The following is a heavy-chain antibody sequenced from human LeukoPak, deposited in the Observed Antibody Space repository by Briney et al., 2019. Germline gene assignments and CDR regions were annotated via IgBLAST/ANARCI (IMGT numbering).Heavy chain of an antibody. Sequence: SETLSLTCTVSGGSISSYYWSWIRQPPGKGLEWIGYIYYSGSTNYNPSLKSRVTISVDTSKNQFSLKLSSVTAADTAVYYCARAVAAAGDLDYWGQGTLVTVSS. CDR2: IYYSGST. D-gene: IGHD6-13*01. V-gene: IGHV4-59*01. CDR1: GGSISSYY. J-gene: IGHJ4*02. CDR3: ARAVAAAGDLDY.